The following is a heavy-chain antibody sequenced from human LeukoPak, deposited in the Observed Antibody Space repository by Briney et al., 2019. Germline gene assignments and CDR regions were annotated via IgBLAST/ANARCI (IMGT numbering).Heavy chain of an antibody. CDR1: GGSISSSSYY. J-gene: IGHJ4*02. D-gene: IGHD7-27*01. CDR2: IYYSGST. CDR3: ASLPPAQTGDLNLDY. Sequence: SETLSLTCTVSGGSISSSSYYWGWIRQPPGKGLEWIGSIYYSGSTYYNQSLKSRITISVDTSKNQFPLKLSSVTAADTAVYYCASLPPAQTGDLNLDYWGQGTLVTVSS. V-gene: IGHV4-39*01.